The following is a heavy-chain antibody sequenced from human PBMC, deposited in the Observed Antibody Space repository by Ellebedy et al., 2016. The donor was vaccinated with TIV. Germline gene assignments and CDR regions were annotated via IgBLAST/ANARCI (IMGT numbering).Heavy chain of an antibody. CDR3: ARDGVLGSFSFNSADAFDI. CDR2: INHSGST. CDR1: GGSFSGYY. D-gene: IGHD2/OR15-2a*01. Sequence: SETLSLXCAVYGGSFSGYYWSWIRQPPGKGLEWIGEINHSGSTNYNPSLKSRVTISVDTSKNQFSLKLSSVTAADTAVYYCARDGVLGSFSFNSADAFDIWGQGTMVTVSS. J-gene: IGHJ3*02. V-gene: IGHV4-34*01.